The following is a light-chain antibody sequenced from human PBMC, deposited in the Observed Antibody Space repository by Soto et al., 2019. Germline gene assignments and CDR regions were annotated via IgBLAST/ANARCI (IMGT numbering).Light chain of an antibody. CDR2: ETS. CDR3: QQYSPYSWT. Sequence: DIQMTQSPSTLSASVGDRVTITCRASQRISSWLAWYQQKPGKAPKMLIYETSGLESGVPSRFSGSGSGTEFTLTISSLQADDFATYYCQQYSPYSWTFGQGTKVEIK. J-gene: IGKJ1*01. CDR1: QRISSW. V-gene: IGKV1-5*03.